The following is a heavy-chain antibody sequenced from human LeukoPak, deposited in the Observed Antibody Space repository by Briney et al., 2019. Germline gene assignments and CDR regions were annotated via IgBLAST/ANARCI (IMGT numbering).Heavy chain of an antibody. CDR2: IPYDGSNK. V-gene: IGHV3-30*18. CDR3: AKGDSITMVRGRMDV. Sequence: GGSLRLSCAASGFTFSSYGMHWVRQAPGKGLEWVAVIPYDGSNKYYADSAKGRFTISRDNSKNTLYLQMNSLRAEDTAVYYCAKGDSITMVRGRMDVWGKGTTVTVSS. CDR1: GFTFSSYG. D-gene: IGHD3-10*01. J-gene: IGHJ6*04.